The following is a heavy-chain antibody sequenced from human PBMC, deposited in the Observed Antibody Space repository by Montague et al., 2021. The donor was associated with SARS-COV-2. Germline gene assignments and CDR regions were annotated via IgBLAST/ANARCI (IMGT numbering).Heavy chain of an antibody. D-gene: IGHD6-19*01. Sequence: SETLSLTCAVYGESFSEYIWNWIRQPPGKGLEWIGEINHRGLTKYSPSLNSRVTLSVDTSRNQFSLKLNSVAAAGTAMYYCVRSVGRRGTLYSSGWSKYPFDFWGQGTLVTVSS. CDR2: INHRGLT. V-gene: IGHV4-34*01. J-gene: IGHJ4*02. CDR1: GESFSEYI. CDR3: VRSVGRRGTLYSSGWSKYPFDF.